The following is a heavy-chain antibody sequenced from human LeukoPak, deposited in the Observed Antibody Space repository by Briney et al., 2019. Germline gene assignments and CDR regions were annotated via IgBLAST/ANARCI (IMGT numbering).Heavy chain of an antibody. CDR1: GGTVSSYS. Sequence: GASVKVSCKDSGGTVSSYSINWVRQSPRQGLEWLGGSIPLFNTPNYAQKFQGRVSITADTSTNTTYMELSSLTSEDTAVYYCTRAGIPGYCGAATCSTWLDPWGQGTLVTVSS. D-gene: IGHD2-15*01. CDR3: TRAGIPGYCGAATCSTWLDP. CDR2: SIPLFNTP. V-gene: IGHV1-69*06. J-gene: IGHJ5*02.